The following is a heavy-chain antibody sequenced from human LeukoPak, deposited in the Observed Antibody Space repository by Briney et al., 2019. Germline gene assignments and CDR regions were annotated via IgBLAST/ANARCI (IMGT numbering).Heavy chain of an antibody. Sequence: GGSLRLSCAASGFTFSSYWMSWVRQAPGKGLEWVAVISYDGSNKYYADSVKGRFTISRDNSKNTLYLQMNSLRAEDTAVYYCAKDLDIVVVPAAISLDYWGQGTLVTVSS. J-gene: IGHJ4*02. CDR2: ISYDGSNK. CDR1: GFTFSSYW. D-gene: IGHD2-2*03. CDR3: AKDLDIVVVPAAISLDY. V-gene: IGHV3-30*18.